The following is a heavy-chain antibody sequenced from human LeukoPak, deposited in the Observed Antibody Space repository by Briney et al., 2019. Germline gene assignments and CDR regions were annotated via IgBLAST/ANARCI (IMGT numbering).Heavy chain of an antibody. D-gene: IGHD3-9*01. CDR2: IYPGDSDT. CDR3: ARRQLRYYDILTGYYNEGYFDY. Sequence: GESLKISCKGSGYSFTSYWIGWVRQMPGKGLEWMGIIYPGDSDTRYSPSFQGQVTISADKSISTAYLQWSSLKASDIAMYYCARRQLRYYDILTGYYNEGYFDYWGQGTLVTVSS. CDR1: GYSFTSYW. J-gene: IGHJ4*02. V-gene: IGHV5-51*01.